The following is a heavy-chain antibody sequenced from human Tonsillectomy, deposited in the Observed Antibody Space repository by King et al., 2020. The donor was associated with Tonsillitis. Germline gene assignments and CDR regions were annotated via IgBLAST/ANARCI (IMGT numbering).Heavy chain of an antibody. CDR3: SKGPIAPRQNYYYYYYMDG. CDR1: GFTFSSYG. Sequence: VQLVESGGGLVHPGGSLRLSCAASGFTFSSYGMSWVRQAPGKGLEWVSGISDSGGSTYYADSVKGRFTISRDNSKNTLYVQMNILRAEDTAVYYCSKGPIAPRQNYYYYYYMDGWGNGTTVTVS. V-gene: IGHV3-23*04. J-gene: IGHJ6*03. D-gene: IGHD6-6*01. CDR2: ISDSGGST.